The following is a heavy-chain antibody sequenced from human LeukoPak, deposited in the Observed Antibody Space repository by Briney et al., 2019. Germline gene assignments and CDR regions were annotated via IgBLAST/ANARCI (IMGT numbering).Heavy chain of an antibody. Sequence: KPSETLSLTCTVSGGSISSSSYYWGWIRQPPGKGLEWIGSIYYSGSTYYNPSLKSRVTISVDTSKNQCSLKLSSVTAADTAVYYCARESRHYGSGFDYWGQGTLVTVSS. V-gene: IGHV4-39*07. CDR1: GGSISSSSYY. CDR2: IYYSGST. J-gene: IGHJ4*02. D-gene: IGHD3-10*01. CDR3: ARESRHYGSGFDY.